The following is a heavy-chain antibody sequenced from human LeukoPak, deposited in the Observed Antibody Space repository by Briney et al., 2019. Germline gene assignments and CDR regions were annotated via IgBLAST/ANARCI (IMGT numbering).Heavy chain of an antibody. J-gene: IGHJ4*02. CDR2: ISYDGSNK. V-gene: IGHV3-30-3*01. D-gene: IGHD1-1*01. CDR1: GFTFSSYA. CDR3: ARLRTLDY. Sequence: PGGFLRLSCAASGFTFSSYAMHWVRQAPGKGLEWVAVISYDGSNKYYADSVKGRFTISRDNSKNTLYLQMNSLRAEDTAVYYCARLRTLDYWGREPWSPSPQ.